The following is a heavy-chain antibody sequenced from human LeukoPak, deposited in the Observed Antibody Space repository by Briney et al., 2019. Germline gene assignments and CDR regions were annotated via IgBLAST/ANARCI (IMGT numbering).Heavy chain of an antibody. CDR2: ISYDGSNK. J-gene: IGHJ4*02. Sequence: GRSLRLSCGASGFTFSSYAMHWVRQAPGKGLEWVAVISYDGSNKYYADSVKGRFTISRDNFKNTLYLQMNSLRAEDTAVYYCAREGEGTYFDYWGQGTLVTVSS. V-gene: IGHV3-30-3*01. CDR3: AREGEGTYFDY. D-gene: IGHD1-1*01. CDR1: GFTFSSYA.